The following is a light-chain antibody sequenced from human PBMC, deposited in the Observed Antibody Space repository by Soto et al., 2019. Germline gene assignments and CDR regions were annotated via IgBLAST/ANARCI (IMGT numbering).Light chain of an antibody. CDR2: GAS. J-gene: IGKJ5*01. CDR1: QIVAGPT. V-gene: IGKV3-20*01. CDR3: QQYHWAPDT. Sequence: EIVLTQSPGTLCFSPWSRATLSCSPSQIVAGPTLDWFQPRPGQSPRLVIYGASNRAAGIPDRFSGSGSGTDFTLTVSRLEPEDFAMYYCQQYHWAPDTFGQGTRLEI.